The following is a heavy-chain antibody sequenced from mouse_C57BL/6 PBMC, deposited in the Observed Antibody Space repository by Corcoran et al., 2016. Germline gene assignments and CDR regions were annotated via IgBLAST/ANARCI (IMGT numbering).Heavy chain of an antibody. CDR3: AGPYYFDY. Sequence: QVQLKQSGAELVRPGASVKLSCKASGYSFTDYYINWVKQRPGQGLEWIARIYPGNGNTYYNEKFKGKATLTAEKSSNTAYMQLSSLSSEDCAVYFCAGPYYFDYWGQGTTLTVSS. J-gene: IGHJ2*01. V-gene: IGHV1-76*01. CDR2: IYPGNGNT. CDR1: GYSFTDYY.